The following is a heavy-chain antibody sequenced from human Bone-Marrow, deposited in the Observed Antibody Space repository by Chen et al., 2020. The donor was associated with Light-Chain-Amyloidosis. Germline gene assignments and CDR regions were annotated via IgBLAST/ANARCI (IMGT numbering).Heavy chain of an antibody. CDR1: GFSFSNYA. V-gene: IGHV3-23*01. Sequence: EVQLLESGGGLVQPGGSLRLSCAASGFSFSNYALSWVRQAPGKGLEWVSAISPSGGRTDYADSVKGSLTITSDNSENTLYLQMSSLRVEDTAVYYCAKDGKEWLPDAWGQGTLVTDSS. CDR2: ISPSGGRT. D-gene: IGHD3-3*01. J-gene: IGHJ5*02. CDR3: AKDGKEWLPDA.